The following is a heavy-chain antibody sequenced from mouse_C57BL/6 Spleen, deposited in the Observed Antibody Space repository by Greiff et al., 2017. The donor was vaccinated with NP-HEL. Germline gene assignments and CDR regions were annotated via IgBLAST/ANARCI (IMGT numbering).Heavy chain of an antibody. CDR3: ARSGVAPGYFDY. CDR1: GYTFTSYW. V-gene: IGHV1-64*01. D-gene: IGHD1-1*02. J-gene: IGHJ2*01. CDR2: IHPNSGST. Sequence: QVQLQQPGAELVKPGASVKLSCKASGYTFTSYWMHWVKQRPGQGLEWIGMIHPNSGSTNYNEKFKSKATLTVDQSSSTAYMQLSSLTSEDSAVYYGARSGVAPGYFDYWGQGTTLTVSS.